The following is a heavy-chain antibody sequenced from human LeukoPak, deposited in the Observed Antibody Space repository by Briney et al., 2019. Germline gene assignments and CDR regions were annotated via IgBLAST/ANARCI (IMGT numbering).Heavy chain of an antibody. D-gene: IGHD3-10*01. Sequence: SETLSLTCTVSGGSISSSSYYWGWIRQPPGKGLEWIGSIYYSGSTYYNPSLKSRVTISVDTSKNQFSLKLSSVTAADTVVYYCARHHYYGSGSSWGRGTLVTVSS. V-gene: IGHV4-39*01. J-gene: IGHJ5*02. CDR1: GGSISSSSYY. CDR3: ARHHYYGSGSS. CDR2: IYYSGST.